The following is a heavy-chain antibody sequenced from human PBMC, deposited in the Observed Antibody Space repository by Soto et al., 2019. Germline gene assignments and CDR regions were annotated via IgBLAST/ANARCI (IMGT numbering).Heavy chain of an antibody. CDR2: IYYSGST. CDR1: GGSISSYY. J-gene: IGHJ4*02. CDR3: ARLPGDDIAVADY. D-gene: IGHD6-19*01. Sequence: SETLSLTCTVSGGSISSYYWSWIRQPPGKGLEWIGYIYYSGSTNYNPSLKSRVTISVDTSKNQFSLKLSSVTAADTAVYYCARLPGDDIAVADYWGQGTLVTVS. V-gene: IGHV4-59*08.